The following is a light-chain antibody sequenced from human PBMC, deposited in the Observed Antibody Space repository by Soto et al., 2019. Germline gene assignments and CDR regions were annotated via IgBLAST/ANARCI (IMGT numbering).Light chain of an antibody. CDR3: PQTSAAPFT. CDR2: GAS. V-gene: IGKV1-39*01. J-gene: IGKJ3*01. CDR1: RNINTY. Sequence: DIQMAQSPSSLFASVGDTITITCRASRNINTYLNWYQQKPEKAPKLLICGASSLQSGVPSRFSGSRSRTDLTLTINSLQPEDFATYCCPQTSAAPFTYGPRTKVDIK.